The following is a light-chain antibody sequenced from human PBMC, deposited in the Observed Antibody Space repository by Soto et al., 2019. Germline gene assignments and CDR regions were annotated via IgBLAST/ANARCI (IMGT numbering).Light chain of an antibody. J-gene: IGKJ5*01. Sequence: EIWLSQSPATLSVSPRNIATLWCRASPSVTKYLAWYQQKPGQPPRLLIYGAFNRAAGIPARFSGSGSGTDFTLTINSLETEDFAIYYCQQRSNWPTITFGQGTRLEIK. CDR2: GAF. CDR3: QQRSNWPTIT. CDR1: PSVTKY. V-gene: IGKV3-11*01.